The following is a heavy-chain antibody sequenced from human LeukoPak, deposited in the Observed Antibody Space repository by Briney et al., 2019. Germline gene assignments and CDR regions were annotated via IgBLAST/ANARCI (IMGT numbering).Heavy chain of an antibody. CDR1: GFTFSTYN. CDR3: ARDGGYYNDSSGYSFDS. J-gene: IGHJ4*02. CDR2: INSSSSYI. Sequence: GGSLRLSCAASGFTFSTYNMNWVRQAPGKGLEWVSSINSSSSYIYYADSVKGRFTISRDNAKNSLYLQMISLRAEDTALYYCARDGGYYNDSSGYSFDSWGQGTLVTVSS. V-gene: IGHV3-21*01. D-gene: IGHD3-22*01.